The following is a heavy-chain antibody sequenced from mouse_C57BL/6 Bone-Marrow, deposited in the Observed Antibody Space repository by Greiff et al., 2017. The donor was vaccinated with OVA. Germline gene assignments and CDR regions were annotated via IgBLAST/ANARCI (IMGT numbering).Heavy chain of an antibody. CDR3: ARGGSTMVTRNFDY. V-gene: IGHV1-66*01. CDR2: IYPGSGNT. CDR1: GYSFTSYY. D-gene: IGHD2-2*01. J-gene: IGHJ2*01. Sequence: QVQLKQSGPELVKPGASVKISCKASGYSFTSYYIHWVKQRPGQGLEWIGWIYPGSGNTKYNEKFKGKATLTADTSSSTAYMQLSSLTSEDSAVYYCARGGSTMVTRNFDYWGQGTTLTVSS.